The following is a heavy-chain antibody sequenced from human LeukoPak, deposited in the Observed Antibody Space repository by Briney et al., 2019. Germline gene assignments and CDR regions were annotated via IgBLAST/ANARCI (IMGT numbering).Heavy chain of an antibody. D-gene: IGHD6-19*01. V-gene: IGHV3-23*01. J-gene: IGHJ6*02. CDR2: ISGSGGST. CDR1: GFTFSSYA. Sequence: GGSLRLSCAASGFTFSSYAMSWVRQAPGKGLEWVSAISGSGGSTYYADSVKGRFTISRDNSKNTPYLQMNSLRAEDTAVYYCAKDGDSSGFYYYYGMDVWGQGTTVTVSS. CDR3: AKDGDSSGFYYYYGMDV.